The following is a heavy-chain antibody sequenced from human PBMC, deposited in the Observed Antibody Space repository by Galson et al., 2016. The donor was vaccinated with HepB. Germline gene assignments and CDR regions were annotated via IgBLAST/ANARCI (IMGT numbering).Heavy chain of an antibody. CDR2: ISSSSSYR. D-gene: IGHD6-13*01. Sequence: SLRLSCAASGFTFSDFYMAWIRQAPGKGLEWISYISSSSSYRNDADSVKGRFTISRDNAKNSLYLRMNSLRVEDTALYYCVRYSGSWYDYWGQGTLVTVSS. J-gene: IGHJ4*02. CDR1: GFTFSDFY. CDR3: VRYSGSWYDY. V-gene: IGHV3-11*06.